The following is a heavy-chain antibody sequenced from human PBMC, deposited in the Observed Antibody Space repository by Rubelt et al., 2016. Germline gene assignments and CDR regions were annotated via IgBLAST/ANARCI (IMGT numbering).Heavy chain of an antibody. J-gene: IGHJ4*02. D-gene: IGHD2-15*01. CDR2: ISAYNDNT. CDR3: ATGIIRLKPFDY. V-gene: IGHV1-18*01. CDR1: GYTFTNYG. Sequence: QVQLVQSGAEVKKPGASVTVSCKASGYTFTNYGISWVRQAPGQGLEWMGWISAYNDNTKYAQKFQGRVTWTTDTSTDTAYMGLSSLRSEDTAVYYCATGIIRLKPFDYWGQGTLVTVSS.